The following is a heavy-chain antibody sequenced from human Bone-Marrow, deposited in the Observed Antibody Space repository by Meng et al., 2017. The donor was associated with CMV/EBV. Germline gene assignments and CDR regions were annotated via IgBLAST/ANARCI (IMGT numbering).Heavy chain of an antibody. Sequence: GGSLRLSCAASGFTFSSYAMSWVRQAPGKGLEWVSAISGSGGSTYYADSVKGRFTISRDNSKNTLYLQMNSLRAEDTAVYYCAKDPVGIAVAGTEGDYWGEGTLVAVSS. CDR2: ISGSGGST. CDR3: AKDPVGIAVAGTEGDY. D-gene: IGHD6-19*01. CDR1: GFTFSSYA. V-gene: IGHV3-23*01. J-gene: IGHJ4*02.